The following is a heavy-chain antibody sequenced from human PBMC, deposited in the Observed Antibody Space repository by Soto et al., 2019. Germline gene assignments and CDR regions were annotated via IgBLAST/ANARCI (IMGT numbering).Heavy chain of an antibody. CDR2: IYYSGST. D-gene: IGHD1-7*01. J-gene: IGHJ6*02. CDR1: GGSISSYY. CDR3: ARAGFLGGYNWNYDYYYYGMDV. V-gene: IGHV4-59*01. Sequence: SETLSLTCTVSGGSISSYYWSWIRQPPGKGLEWIGYIYYSGSTNYNPSLKSRVTISVDTSKNQFSLKLSSVTAADTAVYYCARAGFLGGYNWNYDYYYYGMDVWGQGTTVTVSS.